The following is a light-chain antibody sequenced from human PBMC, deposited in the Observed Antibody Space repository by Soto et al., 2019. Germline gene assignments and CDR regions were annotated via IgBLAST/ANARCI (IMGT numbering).Light chain of an antibody. Sequence: DIQMTQSPSTLSASVGDRVTITCRASQSISSWLAWYQQKPGKAPKLLIYKASSLESGVPSRFRGSGSGTEFTLTISSLQPDDFANYYCQQSFTFGPGTKVDIK. CDR2: KAS. J-gene: IGKJ3*01. V-gene: IGKV1-5*03. CDR3: QQSFT. CDR1: QSISSW.